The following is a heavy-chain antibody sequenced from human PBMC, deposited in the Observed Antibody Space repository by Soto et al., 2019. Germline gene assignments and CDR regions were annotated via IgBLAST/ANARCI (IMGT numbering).Heavy chain of an antibody. Sequence: QVQLVESGGGVVQPGRSLRLSCEVSGFTFSGHGMHWVRQAPGKGLEGVALISYDGNHKYYADSVKGRFTISRDNSKNTLFLQLNSPETEDTGIYYCAKDRAGYSRGMDVWGQGTTVTVSS. V-gene: IGHV3-30*18. CDR1: GFTFSGHG. CDR3: AKDRAGYSRGMDV. CDR2: ISYDGNHK. J-gene: IGHJ6*02. D-gene: IGHD2-2*02.